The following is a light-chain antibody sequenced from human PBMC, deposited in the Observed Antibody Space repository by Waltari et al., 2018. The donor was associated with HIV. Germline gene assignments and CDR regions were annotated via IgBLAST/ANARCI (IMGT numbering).Light chain of an antibody. CDR3: QQYNSYPYT. CDR2: KAS. CDR1: QSISSC. J-gene: IGKJ2*01. Sequence: DIQMTQSPSTLSASVGATVTITCRASQSISSCFAWYQQKPGQAPKLLIYKASSLESGVPSRFSNSGSGTEFTLTISSLQADDFATYYCQQYNSYPYTFGQGTKLEIK. V-gene: IGKV1-5*03.